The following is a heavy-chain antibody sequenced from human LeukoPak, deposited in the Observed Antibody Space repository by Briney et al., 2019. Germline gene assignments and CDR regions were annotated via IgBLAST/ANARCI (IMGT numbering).Heavy chain of an antibody. Sequence: GGSLRLSCAASGVIFSSYAMNWVRQAPGKGLEWVSAISNNGGYTYYADSVQGRFTISRDNSKSTLCLQMNSLRAEDTAVYYCAKEGFDSWGQGTLVTVSS. J-gene: IGHJ4*02. CDR2: ISNNGGYT. CDR3: AKEGFDS. V-gene: IGHV3-23*01. CDR1: GVIFSSYA.